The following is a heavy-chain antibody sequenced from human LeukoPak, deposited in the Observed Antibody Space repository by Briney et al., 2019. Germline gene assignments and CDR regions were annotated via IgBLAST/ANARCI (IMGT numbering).Heavy chain of an antibody. CDR3: ARGGRRGYYYGMDV. Sequence: GGSLRLSCAASGSNLTNYAFYWVRQAPAKGLEWVAVIWFDGSDKYYGDSVKGRFTISRDNSKNTVYLQMNSLRAEDTALYYCARGGRRGYYYGMDVWGQGTTVTVSS. CDR2: IWFDGSDK. D-gene: IGHD3-10*01. J-gene: IGHJ6*02. CDR1: GSNLTNYA. V-gene: IGHV3-33*01.